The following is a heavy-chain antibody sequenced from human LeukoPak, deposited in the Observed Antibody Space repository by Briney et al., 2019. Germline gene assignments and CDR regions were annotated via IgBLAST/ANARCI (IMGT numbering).Heavy chain of an antibody. Sequence: SETLPLTCTVSGGSISSYYWSWIRQPPGKGLEWIGYIYYSGSTNYNPSLKSRVTISVDTSKNQFSLKLSSVTAADTAVYYCARVRSTVTIDYWGQGTLVTVSS. CDR1: GGSISSYY. J-gene: IGHJ4*02. V-gene: IGHV4-59*12. CDR2: IYYSGST. CDR3: ARVRSTVTIDY. D-gene: IGHD4-17*01.